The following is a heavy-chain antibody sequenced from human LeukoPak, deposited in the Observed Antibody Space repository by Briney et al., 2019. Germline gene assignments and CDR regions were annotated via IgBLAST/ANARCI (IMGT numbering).Heavy chain of an antibody. Sequence: PSETLSLTCAVYGGSFSGYYWSWIRQPPGKGLEWIGEINHSGSTNYNPSLKSRVTISVDTSKNQFSLKLSSVTAADTAVYYCARGGAIFGVVTRDPRWPYYYYYYGMDVWGQGTTVTVSS. V-gene: IGHV4-34*01. CDR3: ARGGAIFGVVTRDPRWPYYYYYYGMDV. CDR1: GGSFSGYY. D-gene: IGHD3-3*01. J-gene: IGHJ6*02. CDR2: INHSGST.